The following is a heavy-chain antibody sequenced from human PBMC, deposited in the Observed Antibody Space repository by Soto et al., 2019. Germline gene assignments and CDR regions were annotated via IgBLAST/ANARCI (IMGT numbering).Heavy chain of an antibody. CDR3: ARDQAYSSGWFSFPVDNPAFDI. V-gene: IGHV3-33*01. J-gene: IGHJ3*02. CDR1: GFTFSSYG. Sequence: GGSLRLSCAASGFTFSSYGMHWVRQAPGKGLEWVAVIWYDGSNKYYADSVKGRFTISRDNSKNTLYLQMNSLRAEDTAVYYCARDQAYSSGWFSFPVDNPAFDIWGQGTMVTVSS. CDR2: IWYDGSNK. D-gene: IGHD6-19*01.